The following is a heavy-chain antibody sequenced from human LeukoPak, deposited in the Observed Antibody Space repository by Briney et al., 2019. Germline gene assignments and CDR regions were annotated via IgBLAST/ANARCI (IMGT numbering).Heavy chain of an antibody. CDR1: GFTFRSYS. J-gene: IGHJ4*02. V-gene: IGHV3-48*01. D-gene: IGHD1-26*01. CDR2: ISSSSSII. CDR3: AGTDSGSYSRWFDY. Sequence: GGSLRLSCAASGFTFRSYSMKWVRQAPGKGREWVSYISSSSSIIYYADSVKGRFTVSRDNAKNSLYLQMNSLRAEDTAVYFCAGTDSGSYSRWFDYWGQGTLVTVSS.